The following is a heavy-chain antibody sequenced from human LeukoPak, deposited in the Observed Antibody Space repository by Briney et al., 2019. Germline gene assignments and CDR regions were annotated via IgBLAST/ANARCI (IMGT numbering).Heavy chain of an antibody. CDR2: IIPIFGTA. D-gene: IGHD2-15*01. V-gene: IGHV1-69*06. CDR1: GGTFSSYA. CDR3: ARDNGWKYCSGGSCYLLDY. Sequence: SVKVSCTASGGTFSSYAISWVRQAPGQGLGWMGGIIPIFGTANYAQKFQGRVTITADKSTSTAYMELSSLRSEDTAVYYCARDNGWKYCSGGSCYLLDYWGQGTLVTVSS. J-gene: IGHJ4*02.